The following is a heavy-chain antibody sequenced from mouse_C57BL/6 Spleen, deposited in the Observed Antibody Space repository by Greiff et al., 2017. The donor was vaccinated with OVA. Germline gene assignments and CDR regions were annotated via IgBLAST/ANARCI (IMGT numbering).Heavy chain of an antibody. D-gene: IGHD1-1*01. Sequence: VQLQQSGAELVRPGASVKLSCKASGYTFTDYYINWVKQRPGQGLEWIARIYPGSGNTYYNEKFKGKATLTAEKSSSTAYMQLSSLTSEDSAVYFCAREDYYGSTFDYWGKGTTLTVSS. V-gene: IGHV1-76*01. CDR2: IYPGSGNT. J-gene: IGHJ2*01. CDR1: GYTFTDYY. CDR3: AREDYYGSTFDY.